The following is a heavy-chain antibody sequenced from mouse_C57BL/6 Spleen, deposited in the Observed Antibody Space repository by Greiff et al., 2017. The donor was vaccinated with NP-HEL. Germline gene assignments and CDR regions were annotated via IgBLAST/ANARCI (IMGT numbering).Heavy chain of an antibody. CDR1: GYSFTGYY. Sequence: VQLKQSGPELVKPGASVKISCKASGYSFTGYYMNWVKQSPEKSLEWIGEINPSTGGTTYNQKFKAKATLTVDKSSSTAYMQLKSLTSEDSAVYYCLYYDYDLDYWGQGTTLTVSS. CDR3: LYYDYDLDY. D-gene: IGHD2-4*01. CDR2: INPSTGGT. J-gene: IGHJ2*01. V-gene: IGHV1-42*01.